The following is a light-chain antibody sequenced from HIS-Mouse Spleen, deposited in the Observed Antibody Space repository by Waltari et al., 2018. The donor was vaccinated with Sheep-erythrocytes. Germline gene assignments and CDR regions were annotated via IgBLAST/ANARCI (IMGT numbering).Light chain of an antibody. Sequence: QSALTQPRSVSGSPGQSVTISCTGTSSDVGGYNYVSWYQQYPGKAPKRTIYDVSKRPAGVPDRFSGSKSGNTASLTISGLQAEDEADYYCCSYAGSYNHVFATGTKVTVL. J-gene: IGLJ1*01. CDR3: CSYAGSYNHV. CDR1: SSDVGGYNY. V-gene: IGLV2-11*01. CDR2: DVS.